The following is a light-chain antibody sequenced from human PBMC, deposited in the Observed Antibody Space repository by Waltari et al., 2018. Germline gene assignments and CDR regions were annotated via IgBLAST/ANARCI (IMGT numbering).Light chain of an antibody. V-gene: IGKV1-39*01. Sequence: DIQMTQSPSSLSASVGDIVTITCRASQSISTFLNWYQQKPGKVPRLLIYSASSLQNGVPPRFSGSGSGTDFTLTISNLQPEDFATYYCQQSNSVPLTFGGGTKVEIK. CDR1: QSISTF. CDR3: QQSNSVPLT. CDR2: SAS. J-gene: IGKJ4*01.